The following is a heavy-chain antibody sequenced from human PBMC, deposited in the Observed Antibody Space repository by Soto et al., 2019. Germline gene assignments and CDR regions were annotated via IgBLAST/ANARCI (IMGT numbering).Heavy chain of an antibody. J-gene: IGHJ4*02. CDR2: IYYSGST. V-gene: IGHV4-39*01. CDR1: GGSISSSSYY. Sequence: SETLSLTCTVSGGSISSSSYYWGWIRQPPGKGLEWIGSIYYSGSTYYNPSLKSRVTISVDTSKNQFSLKLSSVTAADTAVYYCARYSGYDDNFDYWGQGTLVTVSS. D-gene: IGHD5-12*01. CDR3: ARYSGYDDNFDY.